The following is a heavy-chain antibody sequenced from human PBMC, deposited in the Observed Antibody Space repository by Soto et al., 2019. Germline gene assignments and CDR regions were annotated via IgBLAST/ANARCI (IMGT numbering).Heavy chain of an antibody. CDR1: GDSISSYY. D-gene: IGHD2-2*01. Sequence: SETLSLTCIVSGDSISSYYWTWIRQPPGKGLEWIGYVHNSGNTNYNPSLKSRVTISVDTSKNQFSLKLSSVTAADTAVYFCAREYCSSTRCYGTFDNWGQGTLVTVSS. V-gene: IGHV4-59*01. CDR3: AREYCSSTRCYGTFDN. CDR2: VHNSGNT. J-gene: IGHJ4*02.